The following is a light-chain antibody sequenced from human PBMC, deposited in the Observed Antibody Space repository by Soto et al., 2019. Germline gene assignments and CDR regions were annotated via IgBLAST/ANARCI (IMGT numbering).Light chain of an antibody. CDR1: SSDVGGYNY. CDR3: TSYTSSSTYV. V-gene: IGLV2-14*01. J-gene: IGLJ1*01. CDR2: DVS. Sequence: QSALTQPASVSGSPGQSITISCTGTSSDVGGYNYVSWYQQHPGKAPKLMIYDVSNRPSGVSNRFSGSKSGNTASLTISGLQDEDGADYYSTSYTSSSTYVFGTGTKLTVL.